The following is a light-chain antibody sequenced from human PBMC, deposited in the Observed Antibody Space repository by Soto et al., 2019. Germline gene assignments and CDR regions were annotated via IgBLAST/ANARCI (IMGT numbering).Light chain of an antibody. V-gene: IGKV3-15*01. CDR3: QQYSIWLWT. J-gene: IGKJ1*01. CDR2: GAS. Sequence: IVMTQSPATLYVSPGERANLSCTASQSVGTKLAWYQQTPGQAPRLLIYGASNRATGVPARISGSVSGTEFTLTIASLQPEDYAIYYCQQYSIWLWTFGQGTKVEIK. CDR1: QSVGTK.